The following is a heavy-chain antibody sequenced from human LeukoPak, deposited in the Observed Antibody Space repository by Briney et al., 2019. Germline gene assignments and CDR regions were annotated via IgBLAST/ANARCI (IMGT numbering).Heavy chain of an antibody. V-gene: IGHV4-39*01. D-gene: IGHD6-13*01. CDR1: GASISSTTTY. Sequence: SETLSLTCVVSGASISSTTTYWGWIRQYPGKGLEWIGSIYYSGTTYYNPSLKSRVAISVDTSKNQFSLKVRFVTAADTAVYYSARLKPQFYSSSCFDYWGQGTLVTVSS. CDR2: IYYSGTT. CDR3: ARLKPQFYSSSCFDY. J-gene: IGHJ4*02.